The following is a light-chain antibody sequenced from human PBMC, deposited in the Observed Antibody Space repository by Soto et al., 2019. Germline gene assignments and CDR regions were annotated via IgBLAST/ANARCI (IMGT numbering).Light chain of an antibody. V-gene: IGLV1-44*01. CDR3: AAWDDSLNGWV. CDR1: SSNIGSNI. CDR2: SNN. Sequence: QSVLTQPPSASGTPGQRVTISCSGSSSNIGSNIVNWYQQFPGTAPKLLIYSNNQRPSGVPDRFSGSQSGTSASLAISGLQAEDEADYYCAAWDDSLNGWVFGGGTKLTVL. J-gene: IGLJ3*02.